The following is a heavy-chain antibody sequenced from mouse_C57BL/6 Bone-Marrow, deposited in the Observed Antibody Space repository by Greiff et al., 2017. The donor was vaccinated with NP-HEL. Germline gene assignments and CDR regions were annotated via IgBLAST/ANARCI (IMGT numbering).Heavy chain of an antibody. CDR3: TRPYDYLHYFDY. CDR2: IRNKANNHAT. CDR1: GFTFSDAW. Sequence: EVQGVESGGGLVQPGGSMKLSCAASGFTFSDAWMDWVRQSPEKGLEWVAEIRNKANNHATYYAESVKGRFTISRDDSKSSVYLQMNSLRAEDTGIYYCTRPYDYLHYFDYWGQGTTLTVSS. V-gene: IGHV6-6*01. J-gene: IGHJ2*01. D-gene: IGHD2-4*01.